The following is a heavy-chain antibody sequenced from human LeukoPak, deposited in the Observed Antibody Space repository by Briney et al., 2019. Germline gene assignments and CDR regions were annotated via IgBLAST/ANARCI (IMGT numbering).Heavy chain of an antibody. V-gene: IGHV1-69*01. Sequence: SVKVSCKASGGTFSSYAISWVRQAPGQGLEWMGGIIPIFGTANYAQKFQGRVTITADESTSTAYMELSSLRSEDTAMYYCARHVYGSGSYAFDIWGQGTMVTVSS. CDR1: GGTFSSYA. J-gene: IGHJ3*02. D-gene: IGHD3-10*01. CDR2: IIPIFGTA. CDR3: ARHVYGSGSYAFDI.